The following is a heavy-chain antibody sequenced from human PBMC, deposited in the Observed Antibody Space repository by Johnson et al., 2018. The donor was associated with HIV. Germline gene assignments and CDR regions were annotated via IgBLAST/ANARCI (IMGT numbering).Heavy chain of an antibody. CDR3: ARETIAAADDI. Sequence: QVQLVESGGGVVQPGRSLRLSCAASGFTFSNYAMHWVRQAPGKGLEWVAVISYDGSNTYYADSVEGRFTISRDNAKNSLYLQMNSLRAEDTAVYYCARETIAAADDIWGQGTMVTVSS. V-gene: IGHV3-30*04. D-gene: IGHD6-13*01. J-gene: IGHJ3*02. CDR2: ISYDGSNT. CDR1: GFTFSNYA.